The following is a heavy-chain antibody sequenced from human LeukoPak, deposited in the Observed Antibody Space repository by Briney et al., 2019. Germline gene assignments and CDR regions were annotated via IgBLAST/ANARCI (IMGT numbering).Heavy chain of an antibody. D-gene: IGHD5-24*01. CDR2: ISGSGGST. CDR3: ARDRDPRDYYYYMDV. Sequence: GGTLRLSCAASGFTFSTYGMSWVRQAPGKGLEWVSAISGSGGSTYYADSVKGRFTISRDNSKNTLYLQMNSLRAEDTAVYYCARDRDPRDYYYYMDVWGKGTTVTISS. CDR1: GFTFSTYG. V-gene: IGHV3-23*01. J-gene: IGHJ6*03.